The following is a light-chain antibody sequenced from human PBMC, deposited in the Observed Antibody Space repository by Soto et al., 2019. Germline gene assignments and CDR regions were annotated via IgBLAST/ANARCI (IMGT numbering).Light chain of an antibody. V-gene: IGKV1-5*01. Sequence: DIQMTQSPSSLSASVGDRVTITCRASQSISSWLAWYQQKPGKAPKLLIYDASSLESGVPSRFSGSGSGTDFTLTITRLEPEDFAFYYCHQRQRWPRTFGQGTKVDIK. CDR1: QSISSW. CDR3: HQRQRWPRT. J-gene: IGKJ1*01. CDR2: DAS.